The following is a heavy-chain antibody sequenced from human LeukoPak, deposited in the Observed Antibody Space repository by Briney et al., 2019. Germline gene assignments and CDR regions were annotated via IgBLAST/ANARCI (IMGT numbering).Heavy chain of an antibody. D-gene: IGHD4-17*01. Sequence: PGGSLRLSCAASGFTVRSNYMSWVRQAPGKGLEWVSLIFNDGSTYYADSVKARFTISRDNSMDTLYLQMNSLGVEDTAVYYCARDPGGDNAYWGQGTLVTVSS. CDR3: ARDPGGDNAY. CDR1: GFTVRSNY. CDR2: IFNDGST. V-gene: IGHV3-66*01. J-gene: IGHJ4*02.